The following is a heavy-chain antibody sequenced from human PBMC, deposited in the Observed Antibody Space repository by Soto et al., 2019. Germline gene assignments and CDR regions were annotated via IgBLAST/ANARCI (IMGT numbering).Heavy chain of an antibody. J-gene: IGHJ4*02. Sequence: ASVKVSCKASGGTFSSYAISWVRQAPGQGLEWMGGIIPIFGTANYAQRFQGRATITADESTSTAYMELSSLRSEDTAVYYCASALAGTLVYWGQGTLVTVSS. V-gene: IGHV1-69*13. CDR2: IIPIFGTA. CDR3: ASALAGTLVY. CDR1: GGTFSSYA. D-gene: IGHD6-19*01.